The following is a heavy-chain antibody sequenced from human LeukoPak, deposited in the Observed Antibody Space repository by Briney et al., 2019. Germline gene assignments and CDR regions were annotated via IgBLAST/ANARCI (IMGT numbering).Heavy chain of an antibody. D-gene: IGHD4-17*01. V-gene: IGHV3-49*04. CDR3: TRDLLYGDYGGYYYYGMDV. J-gene: IGHJ6*02. CDR1: GFTFGDYA. Sequence: PGRSLRLSCTASGFTFGDYAMSWVRQAPGKGLEWVGFIRSKAYGGTTEYAASVKGRFTISRDDSKSIAYLQMNSLKTEDTAVYYCTRDLLYGDYGGYYYYGMDVWGQGTTVTVS. CDR2: IRSKAYGGTT.